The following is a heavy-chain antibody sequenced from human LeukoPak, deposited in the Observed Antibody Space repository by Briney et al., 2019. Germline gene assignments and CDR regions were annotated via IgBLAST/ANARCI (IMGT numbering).Heavy chain of an antibody. CDR3: ARAGLRGFSEYTGSYYYYGMDV. V-gene: IGHV3-11*05. CDR2: ISASSSYT. J-gene: IGHJ6*02. Sequence: PGGSLRLSCAASGFTFSDYYMSWIRQAPGKGLEWVSYISASSSYTSYADSVKGRFTISRDNAKNSLYLHMNSLRAEDTAVYFCARAGLRGFSEYTGSYYYYGMDVWGQGTTVTVSS. CDR1: GFTFSDYY. D-gene: IGHD5-12*01.